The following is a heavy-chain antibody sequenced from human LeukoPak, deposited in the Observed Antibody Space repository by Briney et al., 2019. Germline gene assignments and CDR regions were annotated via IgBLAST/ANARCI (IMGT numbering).Heavy chain of an antibody. CDR3: ARDVREYYGSGSYYNWFDP. D-gene: IGHD3-10*01. V-gene: IGHV4-31*03. J-gene: IGHJ5*02. CDR1: GGSISRGGYC. Sequence: SETLSLTCTVSGGSISRGGYCWSWIRQHPGKGLEWIGYIYYSGSTYYNPSLKSRVTISVDTSKNQFSLKLSSVTAADTAVYYCARDVREYYGSGSYYNWFDPWGQGTLVTVSS. CDR2: IYYSGST.